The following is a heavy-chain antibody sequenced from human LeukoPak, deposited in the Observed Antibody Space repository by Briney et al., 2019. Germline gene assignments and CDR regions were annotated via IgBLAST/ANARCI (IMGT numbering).Heavy chain of an antibody. CDR2: ISWDGGST. D-gene: IGHD5-12*01. CDR3: AKEEVADDAFDI. CDR1: GFTFDGYT. V-gene: IGHV3-43*01. Sequence: GGSLRLSCAASGFTFDGYTMHWVRQAPGKGLEWVSLISWDGGSTYYADSVKGRFTISRDNSKNSLYLQMNSLRTEDTALYYCAKEEVADDAFDIWGQGTMVTVSS. J-gene: IGHJ3*02.